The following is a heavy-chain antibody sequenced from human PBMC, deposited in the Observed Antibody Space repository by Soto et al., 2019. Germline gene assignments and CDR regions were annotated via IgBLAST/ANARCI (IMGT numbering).Heavy chain of an antibody. CDR1: GGSFSGYY. V-gene: IGHV4-34*01. CDR3: ARDLGNYYYAMDV. CDR2: INHSGST. J-gene: IGHJ6*02. Sequence: SETLSLTCSAYGGSFSGYYWSWIRQSPGKGLEWIGEINHSGSTKYNPSLKSRVIISVDTSKSQFSLRLSSVTAADTAVYYCARDLGNYYYAMDVWGQGTTVTVSS.